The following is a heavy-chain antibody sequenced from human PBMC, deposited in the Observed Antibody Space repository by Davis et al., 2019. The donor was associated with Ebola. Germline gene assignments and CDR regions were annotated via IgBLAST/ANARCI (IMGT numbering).Heavy chain of an antibody. CDR2: IYYSGST. J-gene: IGHJ4*02. Sequence: SETLSLTCTVSGGSISSYYWSWIRRPPGKGLEWIGYIYYSGSTNYNPSLKSRVTISVDTSKNQFSLKLSSVTAADTAVYYCARGWGATEIDYWGQGTLVTVSS. CDR1: GGSISSYY. CDR3: ARGWGATEIDY. V-gene: IGHV4-59*08. D-gene: IGHD1-26*01.